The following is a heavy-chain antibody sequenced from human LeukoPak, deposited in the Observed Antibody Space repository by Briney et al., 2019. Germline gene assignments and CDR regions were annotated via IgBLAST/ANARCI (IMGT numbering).Heavy chain of an antibody. Sequence: ASVKVSCKASGYTCTGYYMHWVRQAPGQGLEWMGWINPNSGGTNYAQKFQGWVTMTRDTSISTAYMELSRLRSDDTAVYYCARAARNRYSSSWFDWGQGTLVTVSS. J-gene: IGHJ4*02. V-gene: IGHV1-2*04. D-gene: IGHD6-13*01. CDR3: ARAARNRYSSSWFD. CDR1: GYTCTGYY. CDR2: INPNSGGT.